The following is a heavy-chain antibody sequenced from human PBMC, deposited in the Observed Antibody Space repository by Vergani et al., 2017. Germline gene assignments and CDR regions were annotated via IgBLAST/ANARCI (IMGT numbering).Heavy chain of an antibody. J-gene: IGHJ4*02. CDR1: GFTFSNAW. D-gene: IGHD5-24*01. Sequence: VQLVESGGGLVKPGGSLRLSCAASGFTFSNAWMSWVRQAPGKGLEWIGEINHSGSTNYNPSLKSRVTISVDTSKNQFSLKLSSVTAADTAVYYCARGRKGLQFLDYWGQGTLVTVSS. CDR3: ARGRKGLQFLDY. V-gene: IGHV4-4*02. CDR2: INHSGST.